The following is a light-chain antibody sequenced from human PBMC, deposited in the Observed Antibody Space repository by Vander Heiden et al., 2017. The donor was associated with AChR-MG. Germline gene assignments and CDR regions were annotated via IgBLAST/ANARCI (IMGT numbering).Light chain of an antibody. CDR2: GNS. V-gene: IGLV1-40*01. J-gene: IGLJ2*01. CDR3: QSYDSSLSVV. CDR1: STNIGAGYD. Sequence: QSVLTQPPSVSGAPGQRVTISCTGSSTNIGAGYDVQWYQQRPGTATKLLIYGNSNRPSGVPDRFSGSKSGTSASLAITGLQAEDEADYYCQSYDSSLSVVFGGGTKLTVL.